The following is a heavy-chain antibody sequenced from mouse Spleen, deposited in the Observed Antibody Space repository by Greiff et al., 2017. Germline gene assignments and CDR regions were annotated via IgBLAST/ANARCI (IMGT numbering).Heavy chain of an antibody. D-gene: IGHD4-1*02. Sequence: EVKLVESGGGLVKPGGSLKLSCAASGFTFSSYAMSWVRQTPEKRLEWVATISSGGSYTYYPDSVKGRFTISRDNAKNTLYLQMSSLRSEDTAMYYCARLSAFNWGYYYAMDYWGQGTSVTVSS. V-gene: IGHV5-9-1*01. CDR3: ARLSAFNWGYYYAMDY. J-gene: IGHJ4*01. CDR1: GFTFSSYA. CDR2: ISSGGSYT.